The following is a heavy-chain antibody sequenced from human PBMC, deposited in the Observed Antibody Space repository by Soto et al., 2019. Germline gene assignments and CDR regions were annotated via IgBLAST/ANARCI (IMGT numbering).Heavy chain of an antibody. CDR1: GGTFSSYT. CDR2: IIPILGIA. V-gene: IGHV1-69*02. D-gene: IGHD5-12*01. Sequence: QVQLVQSGAEVKKPGSSVKVSCKASGGTFSSYTISWVRQAPGQGLEWMGRIIPILGIANYAQKFQGRVTITADKSTSTAYMELSSLRSEDTAVYYCARGLRQYYFDYWGQGTLVTVSS. CDR3: ARGLRQYYFDY. J-gene: IGHJ4*02.